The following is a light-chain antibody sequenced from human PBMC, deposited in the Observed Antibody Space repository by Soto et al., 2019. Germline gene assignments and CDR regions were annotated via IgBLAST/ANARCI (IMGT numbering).Light chain of an antibody. CDR3: QQFTNYPRGT. Sequence: DIQLTQSPSFLSASVGDRVTITCRASQGISGYLAWYQQRPGKAPNLLIYATSTLQSGVPSRFSGSGSGAEFTLTISSLQPEDFVTYYCQQFTNYPRGTFGQGTKVEIK. CDR2: ATS. CDR1: QGISGY. J-gene: IGKJ1*01. V-gene: IGKV1-9*01.